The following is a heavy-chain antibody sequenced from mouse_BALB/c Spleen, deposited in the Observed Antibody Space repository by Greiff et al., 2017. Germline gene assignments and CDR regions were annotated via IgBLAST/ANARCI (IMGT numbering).Heavy chain of an antibody. Sequence: QVQLKQSGAELAKPGASVKMSCKASGYTFTSYWMHWVKQRPGQGLEWIGYINPSTGYTEYNQKFKDKATLTADKSSSTAYMQLSSLTSEDSAVYYCARDGTVVARGYGNWGQGTTLTVSS. CDR3: ARDGTVVARGYGN. J-gene: IGHJ2*01. D-gene: IGHD1-1*01. CDR1: GYTFTSYW. V-gene: IGHV1-7*01. CDR2: INPSTGYT.